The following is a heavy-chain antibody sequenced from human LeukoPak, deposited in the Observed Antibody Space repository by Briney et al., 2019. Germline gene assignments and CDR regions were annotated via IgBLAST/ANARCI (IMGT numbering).Heavy chain of an antibody. CDR2: IGGSGSYV. J-gene: IGHJ4*02. CDR1: GFTFSSYN. D-gene: IGHD5-18*01. CDR3: ARGQEYLWLHKDY. Sequence: GGSLRLSCAASGFTFSSYNMNWVRPAPGKGLEWVSSIGGSGSYVFYADSVKGRFTISRDNAKNSLYLQMNSLRAEDTAVYYCARGQEYLWLHKDYWGQGTLVTVSS. V-gene: IGHV3-21*01.